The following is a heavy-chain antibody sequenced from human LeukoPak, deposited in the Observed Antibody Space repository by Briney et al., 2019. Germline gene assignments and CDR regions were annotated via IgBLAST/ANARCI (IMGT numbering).Heavy chain of an antibody. J-gene: IGHJ6*03. Sequence: ASETLSLTCTVSGGSISSSSYYWGWIRQPPGKGLEWIGSIYYSGSTYYNPSLKSRVTISVDTSKNQFSLKLSSVTAADTAVYYCARDLRYYGSGSYYTYYYMDVWGKGTTVTVSS. V-gene: IGHV4-39*02. CDR1: GGSISSSSYY. CDR2: IYYSGST. D-gene: IGHD3-10*01. CDR3: ARDLRYYGSGSYYTYYYMDV.